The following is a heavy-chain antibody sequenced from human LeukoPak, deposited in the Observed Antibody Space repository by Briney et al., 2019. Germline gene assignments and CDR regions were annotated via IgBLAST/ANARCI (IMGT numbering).Heavy chain of an antibody. J-gene: IGHJ4*02. CDR2: FDPEDGEI. CDR3: ATEEDDSSGYYYFDY. Sequence: ASVKVSCKVSGYTLTELSMHWVRQAPGKGLDWMGGFDPEDGEIIYAQKFQDRVTMTEDTSTDTAYMELSSLRSDDTAVYYCATEEDDSSGYYYFDYWGQGTLVTVSS. CDR1: GYTLTELS. V-gene: IGHV1-24*01. D-gene: IGHD3-22*01.